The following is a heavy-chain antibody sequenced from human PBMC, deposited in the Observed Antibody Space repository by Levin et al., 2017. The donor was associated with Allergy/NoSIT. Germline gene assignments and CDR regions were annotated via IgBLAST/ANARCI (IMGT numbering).Heavy chain of an antibody. J-gene: IGHJ4*02. CDR2: VFFRGKT. CDR3: ARHVYFYDRSGFLFDF. Sequence: SETLSLTCTVSSGSVSNSNYYWGWIRQPPGKGLEWIGSVFFRGKTSSNTSLKSRVTMSVDTSKNQVSLKLTSVTAADSAAYYCARHVYFYDRSGFLFDFWGRGTLVTVSS. CDR1: SGSVSNSNYY. V-gene: IGHV4-39*01. D-gene: IGHD3-22*01.